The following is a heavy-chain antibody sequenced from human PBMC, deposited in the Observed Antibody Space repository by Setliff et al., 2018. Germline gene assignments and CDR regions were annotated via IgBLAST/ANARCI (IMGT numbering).Heavy chain of an antibody. Sequence: AGGSLRLSCAASGFTFSDYYMSWIRQAPGKGLEWVSYISSSGSTIYYADSVKGRFTISRDNAKNSLYLQMNSLRAEDTAVYYCARVRRNTVTTYYYYYMDVWGKGTTVTVSS. CDR3: ARVRRNTVTTYYYYYMDV. D-gene: IGHD4-17*01. CDR1: GFTFSDYY. CDR2: ISSSGSTI. J-gene: IGHJ6*03. V-gene: IGHV3-11*04.